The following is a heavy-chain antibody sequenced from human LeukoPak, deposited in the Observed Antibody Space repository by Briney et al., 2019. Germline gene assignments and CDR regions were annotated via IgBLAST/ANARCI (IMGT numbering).Heavy chain of an antibody. J-gene: IGHJ6*02. CDR1: GFTFSSYG. D-gene: IGHD2-2*01. Sequence: GGSLRLSCAASGFTFSSYGMHWVRQAPGKGLEWVAVISYDGSNKYYADSVKGRFTISRDNSKNTLYLQMNSLRAEDTAVYYCAKSLDCSSTSCPNYYGMDVWGQGTTVTVSS. V-gene: IGHV3-30*18. CDR3: AKSLDCSSTSCPNYYGMDV. CDR2: ISYDGSNK.